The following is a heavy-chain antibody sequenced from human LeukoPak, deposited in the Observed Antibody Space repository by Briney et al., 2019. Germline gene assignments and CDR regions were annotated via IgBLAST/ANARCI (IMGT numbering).Heavy chain of an antibody. CDR1: GGSFSGYY. Sequence: SETLSLTCAVYGGSFSGYYWSWIRQPPGKGLEWIGEINHSGSTNYNPSLKSRVTISVDTSKNQFSLKLSSVTAADTAVYYCASRYHDFWSGYSNYYYMDVWGKGTTVTVSS. CDR2: INHSGST. CDR3: ASRYHDFWSGYSNYYYMDV. V-gene: IGHV4-34*01. D-gene: IGHD3-3*01. J-gene: IGHJ6*03.